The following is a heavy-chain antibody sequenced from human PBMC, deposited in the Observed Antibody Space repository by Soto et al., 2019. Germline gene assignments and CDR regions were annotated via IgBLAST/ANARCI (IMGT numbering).Heavy chain of an antibody. CDR2: IYYSGST. J-gene: IGHJ6*02. CDR1: GGSISSGDYY. CDR3: ARVYKYYYDSSGYYPPNGMDV. D-gene: IGHD3-22*01. Sequence: SETLSLTCTVSGGSISSGDYYWSWIRQPPGKGLEWIGYIYYSGSTYYNPSLKSRVTISVDTSKNQFSLKLSSVTAADTAVYYCARVYKYYYDSSGYYPPNGMDVWGQGTTVTVSS. V-gene: IGHV4-30-4*01.